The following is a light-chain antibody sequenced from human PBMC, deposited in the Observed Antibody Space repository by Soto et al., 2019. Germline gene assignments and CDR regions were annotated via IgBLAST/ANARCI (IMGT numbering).Light chain of an antibody. V-gene: IGKV1-5*01. CDR3: QQYHSYPWT. J-gene: IGKJ1*01. CDR2: GAS. CDR1: QSIDSW. Sequence: DIQMTQSPSTLSASLGDRVTITCRASQSIDSWLAWYQQKPGKAPKVLIHGASSLESGVPSRFSGHGSGTEITLTISSLQPDDFATYCCQQYHSYPWTFGQGTKVDIK.